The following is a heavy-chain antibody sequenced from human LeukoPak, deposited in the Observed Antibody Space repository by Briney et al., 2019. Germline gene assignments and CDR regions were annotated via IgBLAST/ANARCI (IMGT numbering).Heavy chain of an antibody. Sequence: PSQTLSLTCTVSGGSISSGGYYWSWIRQHPGKGLEWIGYIYYSGSTYYNPSLKSRVTISVDTSKNQFSLKLSSVTAADTAVYYCARDKEVRGVSYYYYYGTDVWGQGTTVTVSS. V-gene: IGHV4-31*03. D-gene: IGHD3-10*01. CDR3: ARDKEVRGVSYYYYYGTDV. CDR2: IYYSGST. CDR1: GGSISSGGYY. J-gene: IGHJ6*02.